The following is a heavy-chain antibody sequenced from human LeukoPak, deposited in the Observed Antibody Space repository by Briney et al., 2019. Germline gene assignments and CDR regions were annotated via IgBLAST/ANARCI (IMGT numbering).Heavy chain of an antibody. D-gene: IGHD5-18*01. CDR3: ARVMSGYSYGIFDY. Sequence: SETLSLTCTVSGGSISTYYWSWIRQPPGKGLEWIGYIYYSGIINYNSSLKSRVTISGDTSKKQFSLKLSSVTAADTAVYYCARVMSGYSYGIFDYWGQGTLVTVSS. V-gene: IGHV4-59*01. J-gene: IGHJ4*02. CDR1: GGSISTYY. CDR2: IYYSGII.